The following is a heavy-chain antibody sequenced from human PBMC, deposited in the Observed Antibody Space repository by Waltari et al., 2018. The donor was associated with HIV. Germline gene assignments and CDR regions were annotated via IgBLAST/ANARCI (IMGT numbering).Heavy chain of an antibody. V-gene: IGHV1-3*01. D-gene: IGHD3-22*01. Sequence: QVQLVQSGAEVKKPGASVKVSCKASGYTFTSYAMHLVRQPPGQRLEWIGWINAGNGNTKYSQKFQGRVTITRDTSASTAYMELSSLRSEDTAVYYCARDGYYYDSSGYSSYFDYWGQGTLVTVSS. CDR3: ARDGYYYDSSGYSSYFDY. CDR1: GYTFTSYA. CDR2: INAGNGNT. J-gene: IGHJ4*02.